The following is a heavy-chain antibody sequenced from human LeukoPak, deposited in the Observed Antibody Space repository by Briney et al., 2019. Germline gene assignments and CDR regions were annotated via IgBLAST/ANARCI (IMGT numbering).Heavy chain of an antibody. CDR3: ARGRGSYSLDY. CDR2: INPNSGGT. J-gene: IGHJ4*02. CDR1: GYTFTGYY. V-gene: IGHV1-2*02. D-gene: IGHD1-26*01. Sequence: ASVKVSCKASGYTFTGYYMHWVRQAPGQGLEWMGWINPNSGGTNYAQKFQGRFTMTGDTSISTAYMELSRLTSDDTAVYYCARGRGSYSLDYWGQGTLVTVSS.